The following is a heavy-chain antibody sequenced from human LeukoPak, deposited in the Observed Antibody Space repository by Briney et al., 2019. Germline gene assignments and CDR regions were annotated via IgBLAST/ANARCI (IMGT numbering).Heavy chain of an antibody. Sequence: PSETLSLTCAVYGGSFSGHYWSWIRQPPGKGLEWIGEINHSGSTNYNPSLKSRVTISVDTSKNQFSLKLSSVTAADTAVYYCARAGAIFDYWGQGTLVTVSS. J-gene: IGHJ4*02. CDR3: ARAGAIFDY. CDR1: GGSFSGHY. V-gene: IGHV4-34*01. CDR2: INHSGST. D-gene: IGHD1-26*01.